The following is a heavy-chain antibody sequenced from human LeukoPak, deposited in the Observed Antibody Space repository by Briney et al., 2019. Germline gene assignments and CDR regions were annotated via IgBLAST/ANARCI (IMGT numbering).Heavy chain of an antibody. CDR3: AKDIHSGQQLWVDY. CDR2: ISGDGGST. Sequence: PGGSLRLSCAASGFTFDDYAMHWVRQAPGKGLEWVSLISGDGGSTYYADSVKGRFTISRDNSKNSPYLQMNSLRTEDTALYYCAKDIHSGQQLWVDYWGQGTLVTVSS. CDR1: GFTFDDYA. V-gene: IGHV3-43*02. D-gene: IGHD5-18*01. J-gene: IGHJ4*02.